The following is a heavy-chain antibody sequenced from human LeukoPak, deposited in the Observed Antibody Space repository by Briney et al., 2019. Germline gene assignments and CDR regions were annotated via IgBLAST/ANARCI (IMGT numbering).Heavy chain of an antibody. J-gene: IGHJ5*02. CDR3: ARVGPPPYYDFWWFDP. CDR2: IYYSGST. V-gene: IGHV4-59*11. CDR1: GGSISSHY. D-gene: IGHD3-3*01. Sequence: SETLSLTCTVSGGSISSHYWSWTRQPPGKGLEWIGYIYYSGSTNYNPSLKSRVTISVDTSKNQFSLKLSSVTAADTAVYYCARVGPPPYYDFWWFDPWGQGTLVTVSS.